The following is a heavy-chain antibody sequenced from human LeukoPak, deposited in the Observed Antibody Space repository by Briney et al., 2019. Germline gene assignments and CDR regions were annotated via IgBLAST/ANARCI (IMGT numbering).Heavy chain of an antibody. J-gene: IGHJ3*02. CDR3: ARVGIQLWLRGAFDI. D-gene: IGHD5-18*01. CDR1: GVSISSSSYY. Sequence: PSETLSLTCTVSGVSISSSSYYWGWIRQPPGKGLEWIGSIYYSGSTYYNPSLKSRVTISVDTSKNQFSLKLSSVTAADTAVYYCARVGIQLWLRGAFDIWGQGTMVTVSS. CDR2: IYYSGST. V-gene: IGHV4-39*07.